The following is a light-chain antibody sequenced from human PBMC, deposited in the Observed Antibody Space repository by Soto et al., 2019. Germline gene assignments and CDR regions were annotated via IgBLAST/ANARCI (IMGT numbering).Light chain of an antibody. CDR3: QQYGVWPPVLT. V-gene: IGKV3-15*01. CDR2: GAS. J-gene: IGKJ4*01. CDR1: QSVSSD. Sequence: EILMTQSPATLSVSPGERATLSCRSSQSVSSDLAWYHQKPVQAPMLLIYGASTRATDIPARFRGNVSGTEFTLSISSLQSEYFAVYYCQQYGVWPPVLTFGGGTKVEIK.